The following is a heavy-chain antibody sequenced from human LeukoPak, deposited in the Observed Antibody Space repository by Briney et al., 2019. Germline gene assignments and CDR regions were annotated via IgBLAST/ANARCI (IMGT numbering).Heavy chain of an antibody. J-gene: IGHJ4*02. Sequence: AGGSLRLSCAASGFTFINYAMSWVRQAPGKGPEWVSTVNHSGGNTYHADSVKGRFTISRDNSKNTLYLQMDSLRAEDTAVYYCAKDSGGSAWSQYFDYWGQGSLVTVSS. V-gene: IGHV3-23*01. D-gene: IGHD2-15*01. CDR1: GFTFINYA. CDR2: VNHSGGNT. CDR3: AKDSGGSAWSQYFDY.